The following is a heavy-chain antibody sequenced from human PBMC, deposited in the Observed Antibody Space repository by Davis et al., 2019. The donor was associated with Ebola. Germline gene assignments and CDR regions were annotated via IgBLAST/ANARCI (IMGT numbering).Heavy chain of an antibody. Sequence: GGSLRLSCAASGISFSNYGMFWVRQAPGKVMEWVAVISPDGNDKNYADSGKGRFTISRDNSKNTLDLQMNSLRPEDTAVYYCVKTRSNWWNDALEIWGRGTMVIVSS. J-gene: IGHJ3*02. CDR1: GISFSNYG. CDR3: VKTRSNWWNDALEI. V-gene: IGHV3-30*18. CDR2: ISPDGNDK. D-gene: IGHD2-8*02.